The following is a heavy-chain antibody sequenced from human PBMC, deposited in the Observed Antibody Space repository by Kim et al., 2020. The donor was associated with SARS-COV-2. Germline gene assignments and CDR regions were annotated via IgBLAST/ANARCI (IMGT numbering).Heavy chain of an antibody. CDR1: GGSISSYY. Sequence: SETLSLTCTVSGGSISSYYWSWIRQPPGKGLEWIGYIYYSGSTNYNPSLKSRVTISVDTSKNQFSLKLSSVTAADTAVYYCARAAYYDIFTGYYRSAFDIWGQGTMVTVSS. V-gene: IGHV4-59*01. CDR3: ARAAYYDIFTGYYRSAFDI. J-gene: IGHJ3*02. CDR2: IYYSGST. D-gene: IGHD3-9*01.